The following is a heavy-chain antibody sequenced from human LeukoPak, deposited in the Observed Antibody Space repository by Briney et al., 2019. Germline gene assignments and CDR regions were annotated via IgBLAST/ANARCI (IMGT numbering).Heavy chain of an antibody. CDR3: AKAPGVSDAFDI. D-gene: IGHD2-8*01. CDR1: GFTFSSYG. Sequence: GGSLRLSCAASGFTFSSYGMHGVRQAPGKGLEWVAVISYDGSNKYYADSVKGRFTISRDNSKNTLYLQMNSLRAEDTAVYYCAKAPGVSDAFDIWGQGTMVTVSS. J-gene: IGHJ3*02. V-gene: IGHV3-30*18. CDR2: ISYDGSNK.